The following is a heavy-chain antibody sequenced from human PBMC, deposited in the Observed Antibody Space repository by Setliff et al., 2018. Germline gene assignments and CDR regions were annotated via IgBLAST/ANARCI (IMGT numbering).Heavy chain of an antibody. V-gene: IGHV4-39*07. Sequence: ETLSLTCTVSGGSISSSSYYWGWIRQPPGKGLEWIGSIYYSGSTYYNPSLKSRVTISVDTSKNQFSLKLSSVTAADSAVYYCARRETYYNFWSGYYAYWGQGTLVTVS. CDR1: GGSISSSSYY. CDR3: ARRETYYNFWSGYYAY. CDR2: IYYSGST. J-gene: IGHJ4*02. D-gene: IGHD3-3*01.